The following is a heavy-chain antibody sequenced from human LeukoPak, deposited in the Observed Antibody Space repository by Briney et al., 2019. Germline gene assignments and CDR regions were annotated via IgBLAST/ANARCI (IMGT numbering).Heavy chain of an antibody. CDR1: GGSFSGYY. CDR3: ATENIVVVPAAAYNWFDP. J-gene: IGHJ5*02. CDR2: INQGGST. D-gene: IGHD2-2*01. V-gene: IGHV4-34*01. Sequence: SETLSLTCAVYGGSFSGYYWSWIRQPPGKGLEWIGEINQGGSTNYNPSLKSRVTISVDTSKNQFSLKLSSVTAADTAVYYCATENIVVVPAAAYNWFDPWGQGTLVTVSS.